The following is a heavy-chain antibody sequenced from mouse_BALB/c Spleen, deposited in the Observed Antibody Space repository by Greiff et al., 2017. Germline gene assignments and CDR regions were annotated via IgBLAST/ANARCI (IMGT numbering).Heavy chain of an antibody. CDR3: ARSRIHY. CDR1: GYSFTDYY. V-gene: IGHV1-42*01. D-gene: IGHD3-3*01. J-gene: IGHJ2*01. CDR2: INPSTGGT. Sequence: VQLQQSGPELVKTGASVKISCKASGYSFTDYYMHWVKQSPEKSFEWIGEINPSTGGTSYNQKFKGKATLTVDKSSSTAYMQLKSLTSEDSAVYYCARSRIHYWGQGTTLTVSS.